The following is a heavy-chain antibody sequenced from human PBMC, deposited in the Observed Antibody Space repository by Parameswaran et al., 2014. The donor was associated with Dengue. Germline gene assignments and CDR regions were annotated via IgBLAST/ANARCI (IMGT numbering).Heavy chain of an antibody. V-gene: IGHV3-53*01. D-gene: IGHD6-13*01. Sequence: VRQMPGKGLEWVSVIYSGGSTYYADSVKGRFTISRDNSKNTLYLQMNSLRAEDTAVYYCARCHGGYSSSWYPTQHYYYYGMDVWGQGTTVTVSS. CDR3: ARCHGGYSSSWYPTQHYYYYGMDV. J-gene: IGHJ6*02. CDR2: IYSGGST.